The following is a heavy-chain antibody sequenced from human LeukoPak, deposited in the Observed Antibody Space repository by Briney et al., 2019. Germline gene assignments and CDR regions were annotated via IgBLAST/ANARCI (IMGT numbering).Heavy chain of an antibody. CDR3: AKDDDWGRYKH. CDR2: ISPSGDIT. V-gene: IGHV3-23*01. J-gene: IGHJ1*01. CDR1: GFSFSSHG. Sequence: GGTLRLSCAGSGFSFSSHGMNWVRQAPGKGLEWVSGISPSGDITYYTDSVRGRFTISRDNFKNTLSLQVNSLRAEDTAMYYCAKDDDWGRYKHWGQGTLVAVSS. D-gene: IGHD3-16*01.